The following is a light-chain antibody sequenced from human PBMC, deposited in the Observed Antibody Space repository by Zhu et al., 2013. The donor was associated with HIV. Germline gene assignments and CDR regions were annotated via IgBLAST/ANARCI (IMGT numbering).Light chain of an antibody. J-gene: IGLJ3*02. CDR3: AAWDDSLSGRV. CDR1: SSNIGSNT. CDR2: SNN. V-gene: IGLV1-44*01. Sequence: QPVLTQPPSASGTPGQTVTISCSGSSSNIGSNTVNWYQQFPGTAPKLLIYSNNQRPSGVPDRFSGSKSGTSASLAISGLQSEHEADYYCAAWDDSLSGRVFGGGTKLTVL.